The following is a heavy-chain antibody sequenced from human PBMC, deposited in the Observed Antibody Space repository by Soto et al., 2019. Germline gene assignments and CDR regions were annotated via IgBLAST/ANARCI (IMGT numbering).Heavy chain of an antibody. CDR3: ARGTYYYGSGSYTWFDP. CDR1: GGSVSSGNYS. J-gene: IGHJ5*02. D-gene: IGHD3-10*01. V-gene: IGHV4-31*03. CDR2: IYDSGST. Sequence: PSETLSLTCTVSGGSVSSGNYSWIWIRQPPGKGLEWIGYIYDSGSTYYTPSLKSRVTISVDTSKNQFSLKLSSVTAADTAVYYCARGTYYYGSGSYTWFDPWGQGTLVTVSS.